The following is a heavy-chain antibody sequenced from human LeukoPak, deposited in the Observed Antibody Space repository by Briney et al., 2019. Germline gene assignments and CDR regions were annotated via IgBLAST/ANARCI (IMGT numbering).Heavy chain of an antibody. D-gene: IGHD3-22*01. CDR1: GYMFTSYG. V-gene: IGHV1-18*01. CDR3: ARSRYYFDSSGSNAPLDY. Sequence: ASVKVSCKASGYMFTSYGISRVRQAPGQGLEWMGWISAYNGNTNYAQKLQGRVTMTTDTSTSTAYMELRSLRSDDTAVYYCARSRYYFDSSGSNAPLDYWGQGTLVTVSS. CDR2: ISAYNGNT. J-gene: IGHJ4*02.